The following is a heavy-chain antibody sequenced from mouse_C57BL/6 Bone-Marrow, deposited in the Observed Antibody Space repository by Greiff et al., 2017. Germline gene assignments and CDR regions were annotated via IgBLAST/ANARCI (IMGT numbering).Heavy chain of an antibody. CDR2: ISNGGGRT. CDR3: ARRGTTVVAVDY. Sequence: EVQLQESGGGLVQPGGSLKLSCAASGFTFSDYYMYWVRQTPEKRLEWVAYISNGGGRTYYPDTVKGRFTLSRDNAKNTLYLQMSRLKSEDTAMYYCARRGTTVVAVDYWGQGTSVTVSS. D-gene: IGHD1-1*01. V-gene: IGHV5-12*01. CDR1: GFTFSDYY. J-gene: IGHJ4*01.